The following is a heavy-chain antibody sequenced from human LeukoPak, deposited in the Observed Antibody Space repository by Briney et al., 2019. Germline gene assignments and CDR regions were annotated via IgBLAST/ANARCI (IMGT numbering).Heavy chain of an antibody. CDR2: INRYGNT. CDR3: ARSYGSDY. D-gene: IGHD3-16*02. CDR1: GGSISSSSYY. V-gene: IGHV4-39*07. Sequence: SETLSLTCTVSGGSISSSSYYWGWIRQPPGKGLEWIGEINRYGNTNYNPSLKSRVTISLDTSKNQFSLKLSSITAADTAVYYCARSYGSDYWGQGTLVTVSS. J-gene: IGHJ4*02.